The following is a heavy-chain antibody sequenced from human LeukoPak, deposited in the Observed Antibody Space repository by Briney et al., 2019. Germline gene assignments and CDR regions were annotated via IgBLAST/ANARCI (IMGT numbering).Heavy chain of an antibody. J-gene: IGHJ4*02. Sequence: SVKVSCKASGGTFSSYAISWVRQAPGQGLEWMGRIIPIFGTANYAQKFQGRVTITTDESTSTAYMELSSLRSEDTAVYYCARGERGDGHNYDGVFDYWGQGTLVTVSS. D-gene: IGHD5-24*01. CDR2: IIPIFGTA. V-gene: IGHV1-69*05. CDR3: ARGERGDGHNYDGVFDY. CDR1: GGTFSSYA.